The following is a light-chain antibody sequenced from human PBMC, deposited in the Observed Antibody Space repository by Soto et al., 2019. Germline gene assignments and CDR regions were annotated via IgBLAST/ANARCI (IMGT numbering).Light chain of an antibody. Sequence: QSALTQPPSASGSPGQSVTISSTGTSSDVGGYNYVSWYQQHPGKAPKVIIYEVTKRPSGVPDRFSGSKSGNTASLTVSGLQAEDEADYYCTSYAGSNNLGVFGTGTKLTVL. J-gene: IGLJ1*01. CDR3: TSYAGSNNLGV. CDR2: EVT. CDR1: SSDVGGYNY. V-gene: IGLV2-8*01.